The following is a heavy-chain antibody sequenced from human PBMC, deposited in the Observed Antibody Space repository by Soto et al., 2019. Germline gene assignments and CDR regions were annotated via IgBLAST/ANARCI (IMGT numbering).Heavy chain of an antibody. Sequence: ASVKVSCKASGYTFTSYYMHWVRQAPGQGLEWMGIINPSGGSTSYAQKFQGRVTMTRDTSTSTVYMELSSLRSEDTAVYYCARHRIAAAGRAGWFDPWGQGTLVTVSS. CDR3: ARHRIAAAGRAGWFDP. J-gene: IGHJ5*02. CDR1: GYTFTSYY. V-gene: IGHV1-46*01. CDR2: INPSGGST. D-gene: IGHD6-13*01.